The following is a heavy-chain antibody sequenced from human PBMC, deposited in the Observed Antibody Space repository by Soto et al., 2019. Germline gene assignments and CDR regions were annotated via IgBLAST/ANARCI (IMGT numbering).Heavy chain of an antibody. CDR1: GYTFTSYD. J-gene: IGHJ6*02. V-gene: IGHV1-8*01. D-gene: IGHD1-26*01. CDR2: MNPNSGNT. Sequence: QVQLVQSGAEVKKPGASVKVSCKASGYTFTSYDINWVRQATGQGLEWMGWMNPNSGNTGYAQKFQGTVTMTRNTSISTAYMELSSLRSEDTAVYYCALGASYYYYYGMDVWGQGTTVTVSS. CDR3: ALGASYYYYYGMDV.